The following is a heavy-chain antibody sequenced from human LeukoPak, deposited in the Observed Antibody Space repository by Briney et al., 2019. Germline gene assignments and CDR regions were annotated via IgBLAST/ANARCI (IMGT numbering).Heavy chain of an antibody. Sequence: GGSLRLSCAASGFPFSGYEVNWVRQAPGKGLVWIAYISSSGNEVHYDVSVKGRFTISRDNALNSVDLQMNSLRDEDTATYYCARGARFFGSGSYDYWGQGTLVTVSS. V-gene: IGHV3-48*03. CDR3: ARGARFFGSGSYDY. CDR1: GFPFSGYE. D-gene: IGHD3-10*01. CDR2: ISSSGNEV. J-gene: IGHJ4*02.